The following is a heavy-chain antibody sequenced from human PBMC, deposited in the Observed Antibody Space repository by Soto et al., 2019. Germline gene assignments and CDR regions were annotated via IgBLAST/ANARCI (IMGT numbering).Heavy chain of an antibody. CDR3: AKSTTNRGDTAFYSDY. CDR1: GFTFSSYA. Sequence: GGSLRLSCAASGFTFSSYAMSWVRQAPGKGLEWVSAISGSGGSTYYADSVKGRFTISRDNSKNTLYLQMNSLRAEDTAVYYCAKSTTNRGDTAFYSDYWGQGTLVTVSS. CDR2: ISGSGGST. D-gene: IGHD5-18*01. J-gene: IGHJ4*02. V-gene: IGHV3-23*01.